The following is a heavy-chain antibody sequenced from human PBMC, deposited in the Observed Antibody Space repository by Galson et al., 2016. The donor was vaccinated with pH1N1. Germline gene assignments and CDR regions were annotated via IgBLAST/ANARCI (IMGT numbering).Heavy chain of an antibody. CDR3: ARGDRIGYFVDL. Sequence: SLRLSCAASGFTFRLHGMCWVRQAFGKGLEWVAYISGGGGDKFYAESVRGRFTISRDNAYSTVSLQMDRLTADDTAVYYCARGDRIGYFVDLWGQGTQVTVSS. D-gene: IGHD2-15*01. J-gene: IGHJ5*02. CDR1: GFTFRLHG. CDR2: ISGGGGDK. V-gene: IGHV3-23*01.